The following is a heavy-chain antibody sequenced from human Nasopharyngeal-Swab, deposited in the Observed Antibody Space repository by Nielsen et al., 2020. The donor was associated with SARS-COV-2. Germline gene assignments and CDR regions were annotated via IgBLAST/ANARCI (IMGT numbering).Heavy chain of an antibody. CDR2: ISAYNGNT. V-gene: IGHV1-18*01. CDR3: ARVVTRPYYYGMDV. J-gene: IGHJ6*02. CDR1: GYTFTSYG. Sequence: ASVKVSCKASGYTFTSYGISWVRQAPGQGLEWMGWISAYNGNTNYAQKLQGRVTMTTDTSTSTAYMELTSLRSDDTAVYYCARVVTRPYYYGMDVWGQGTTVTVSS. D-gene: IGHD4-23*01.